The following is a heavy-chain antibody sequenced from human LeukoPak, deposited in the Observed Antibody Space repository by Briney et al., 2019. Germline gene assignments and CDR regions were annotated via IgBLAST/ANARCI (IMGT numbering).Heavy chain of an antibody. CDR3: AKHVKKGVGNWNDVFDY. D-gene: IGHD1-1*01. V-gene: IGHV3-23*01. CDR2: ITGTSTST. J-gene: IGHJ4*02. CDR1: GFTFTSYA. Sequence: GGSLRLSCAASGFTFTSYAMSWVRQTPGKGLEWVSAITGTSTSTYYADSVKGRFTISRDSTKNTLFLQMNSLRGEDTAVYFCAKHVKKGVGNWNDVFDYWGQGTLVTVSS.